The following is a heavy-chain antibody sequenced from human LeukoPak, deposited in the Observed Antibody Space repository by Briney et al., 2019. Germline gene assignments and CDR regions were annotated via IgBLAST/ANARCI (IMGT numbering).Heavy chain of an antibody. CDR1: GFTFSNAW. CDR3: TTELITLDAFDI. CDR2: IKSKTDGGTT. J-gene: IGHJ3*02. V-gene: IGHV3-15*01. D-gene: IGHD3-22*01. Sequence: PGGSLRLSCAASGFTFSNAWMSWVRQAPGKGLEWVGRIKSKTDGGTTDYAAPVKGRFTISRDDSKNTLYLQMNGLKTEDTAVYYCTTELITLDAFDIWGQGTMVTVSS.